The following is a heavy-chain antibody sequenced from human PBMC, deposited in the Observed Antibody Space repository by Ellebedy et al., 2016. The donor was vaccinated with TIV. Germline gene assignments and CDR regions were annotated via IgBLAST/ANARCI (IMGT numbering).Heavy chain of an antibody. D-gene: IGHD3-3*01. Sequence: SETLSLTXAVSGGSIGRGSYYWSWVRQAAGKGLEWIGHISTRGSIHYNPSLQSRVTMSVDTSKNQFSLKLESVTAADTAVYYCARDFEWSNWFDPWGHGTLVTVSS. J-gene: IGHJ5*02. CDR2: ISTRGSI. CDR1: GGSIGRGSYY. CDR3: ARDFEWSNWFDP. V-gene: IGHV4-61*09.